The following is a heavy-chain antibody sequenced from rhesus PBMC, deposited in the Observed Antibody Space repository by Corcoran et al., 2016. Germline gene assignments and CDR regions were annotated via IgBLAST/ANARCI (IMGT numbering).Heavy chain of an antibody. CDR1: GFSLSTRGLG. J-gene: IGHJ4*01. D-gene: IGHD3-3*01. CDR3: ARTPTYYNIWTGYYTGQYYFDY. V-gene: IGHV2S1*01. CDR2: IYWDDDK. Sequence: QVTLKESGPALVKPTQTLTLTCTFSGFSLSTRGLGVGWIRQPPGKALEWLASIYWDDDKYYSTSLKSRLTISKDTSKNQVVLTMTNMDPVDTATYYCARTPTYYNIWTGYYTGQYYFDYWGQGVLVTVSS.